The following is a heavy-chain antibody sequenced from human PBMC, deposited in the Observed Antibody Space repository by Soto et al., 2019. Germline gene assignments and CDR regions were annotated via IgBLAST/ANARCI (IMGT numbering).Heavy chain of an antibody. D-gene: IGHD3-16*01. CDR2: INWDGDST. J-gene: IGHJ6*03. CDR3: ARKGARPPHYYYYMDV. Sequence: PGGSLRLSCAASGFTFDEYVITWVRQAPGKGLEWVSGINWDGDSTGYADSVKGRFTISRDNAKNSLYLQMNSLRAEDTALYYCARKGARPPHYYYYMDVWGKGTTVTVSS. V-gene: IGHV3-20*04. CDR1: GFTFDEYV.